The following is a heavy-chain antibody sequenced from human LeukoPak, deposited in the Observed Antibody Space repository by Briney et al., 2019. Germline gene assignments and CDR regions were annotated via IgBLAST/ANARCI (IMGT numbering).Heavy chain of an antibody. V-gene: IGHV1-2*02. CDR2: INPNSGGT. J-gene: IGHJ5*02. Sequence: ASVKVSCKASGYTFTSYYMHWVRQAPGQGLEWMGWINPNSGGTNYAQKFQGRVTMTRDTSISTAYMELSRLRSDDTAVYYCAGAGIIAAAGYNWFDPWGQGTLVTVSS. D-gene: IGHD6-13*01. CDR3: AGAGIIAAAGYNWFDP. CDR1: GYTFTSYY.